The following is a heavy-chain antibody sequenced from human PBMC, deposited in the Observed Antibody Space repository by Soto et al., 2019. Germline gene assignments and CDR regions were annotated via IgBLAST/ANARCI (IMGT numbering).Heavy chain of an antibody. CDR3: ARASGRYDSSGYYYGPDY. J-gene: IGHJ4*02. CDR1: GGSVSSGSYY. Sequence: SETLSLTCTVSGGSVSSGSYYWSWIRQPPGKGLEWIGYIYYSGSTNYNPSLKSRVTISVDTSKNQFSLKLSAVTAADTAVYYCARASGRYDSSGYYYGPDYWGQGTLVTVSS. V-gene: IGHV4-61*01. CDR2: IYYSGST. D-gene: IGHD3-22*01.